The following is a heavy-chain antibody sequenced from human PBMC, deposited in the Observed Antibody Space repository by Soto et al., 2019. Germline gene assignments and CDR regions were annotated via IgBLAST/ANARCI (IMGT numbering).Heavy chain of an antibody. V-gene: IGHV1-18*01. D-gene: IGHD3-10*01. CDR1: GYTFISYG. J-gene: IGHJ3*02. CDR2: ISAYNGNT. Sequence: GSSVKVACKASGYTFISYGITWVRQAPGQGLEWMGWISAYNGNTNYAQKLQGRVTITADESTSTAYMELSSLRSEDTAVYYCERERTGTGVGAFDIWGQGTMVTVSS. CDR3: ERERTGTGVGAFDI.